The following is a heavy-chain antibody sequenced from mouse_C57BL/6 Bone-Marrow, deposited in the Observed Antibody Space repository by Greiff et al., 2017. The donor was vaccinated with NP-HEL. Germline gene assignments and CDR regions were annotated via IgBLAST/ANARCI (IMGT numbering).Heavy chain of an antibody. Sequence: EVKLQESGPGLVKPSQSLSLTCSVTGYSITSGYYWNWIRQFPGNKLEWMGYISYDGSNNYNPSLKNRISITRDTSKNQFFLKLNSVTTEDTATYYCAGGGEDYAMDYWGQGTSVTVSS. J-gene: IGHJ4*01. CDR1: GYSITSGYY. CDR3: AGGGEDYAMDY. CDR2: ISYDGSN. V-gene: IGHV3-6*01.